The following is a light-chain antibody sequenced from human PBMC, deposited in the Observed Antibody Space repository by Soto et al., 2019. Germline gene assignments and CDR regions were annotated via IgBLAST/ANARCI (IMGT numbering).Light chain of an antibody. CDR1: QGISSW. V-gene: IGKV1-12*01. CDR2: AAS. J-gene: IGKJ4*01. Sequence: DIQMTQSPSSVSASVGDRVTITCRASQGISSWLAWYQQKPGTAPNLLISAASSLQSGVPSRFCCSGSGTDFTLIISNLQPEDFSTYYCQQAHSFPLTFGGGTKVEI. CDR3: QQAHSFPLT.